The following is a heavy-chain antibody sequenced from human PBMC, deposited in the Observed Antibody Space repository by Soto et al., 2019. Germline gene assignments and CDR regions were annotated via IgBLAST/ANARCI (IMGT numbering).Heavy chain of an antibody. CDR2: VYYRGRS. V-gene: IGHV4-39*01. Sequence: ESLSLACPVSGGSVTNSSYYGGWIRQSPGKGLEWIGSVYYRGRSYSKSSVKSRVTISVDTSKNRFSLSLNSVTASDTAVYFCVSQRTTVPTQAYFDYWGPGALVTVSS. CDR1: GGSVTNSSYY. J-gene: IGHJ4*02. D-gene: IGHD4-17*01. CDR3: VSQRTTVPTQAYFDY.